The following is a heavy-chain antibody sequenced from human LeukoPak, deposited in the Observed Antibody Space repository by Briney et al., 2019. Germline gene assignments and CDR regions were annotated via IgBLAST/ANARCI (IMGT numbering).Heavy chain of an antibody. CDR1: GFTFSSYA. J-gene: IGHJ4*02. V-gene: IGHV3-23*01. Sequence: GGSLRLSCAASGFTFSSYAMSWVRQAPGKGLEWVSVISNSGGTTYYADSVKGRFTISRDNSKNTLYLQMNSLRAKDTAIYYCAKVRWTGGGYFDYWGQGTLVTVSS. CDR2: ISNSGGTT. CDR3: AKVRWTGGGYFDY. D-gene: IGHD1-14*01.